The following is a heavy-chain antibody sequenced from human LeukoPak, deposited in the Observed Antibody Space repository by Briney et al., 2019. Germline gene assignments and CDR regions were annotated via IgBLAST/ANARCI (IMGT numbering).Heavy chain of an antibody. CDR1: EFTFSSHA. CDR3: ARDLGDNGYYHPWCFDS. J-gene: IGHJ4*02. CDR2: LYARGGNT. Sequence: QSGGSLRLSCAASEFTFSSHAMTWVRQAPGKGLEWVSALYARGGNTYYSDSVKGRFTISRDNSKNTLYLQMDNLRAEDTAVYYCARDLGDNGYYHPWCFDSWGRGALVTVSS. V-gene: IGHV3-23*01. D-gene: IGHD3-3*01.